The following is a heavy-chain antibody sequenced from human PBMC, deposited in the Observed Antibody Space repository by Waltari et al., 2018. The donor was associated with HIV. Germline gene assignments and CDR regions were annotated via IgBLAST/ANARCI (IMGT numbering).Heavy chain of an antibody. Sequence: EVQLVESGGGLVQPGGSLRLSCAASGFTFSSYWMHWVRQAPGKGLVWVSRINSDGSSTSYADSVKGRFTISRDNAKNTLYLQMNSLRAEDTAVYYCALAAAAPTYYGMDVWGQGTTVTVSS. D-gene: IGHD6-13*01. CDR2: INSDGSST. J-gene: IGHJ6*02. CDR3: ALAAAAPTYYGMDV. CDR1: GFTFSSYW. V-gene: IGHV3-74*01.